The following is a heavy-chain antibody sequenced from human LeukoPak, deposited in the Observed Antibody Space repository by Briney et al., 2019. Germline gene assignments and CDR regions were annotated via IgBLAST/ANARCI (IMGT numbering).Heavy chain of an antibody. J-gene: IGHJ5*02. CDR3: ARGGLAGMLYSSGCCWFDP. CDR2: IYYSGST. D-gene: IGHD6-19*01. CDR1: GGSISSSNYY. Sequence: PSETLSLTCTVSGGSISSSNYYWGWIRQPPGKGLEWIGSIYYSGSTYYNPSLKSRVTISVDTSKNQFSLKLSSVTAADTAVYYCARGGLAGMLYSSGCCWFDPWGQGTLVTVSS. V-gene: IGHV4-39*07.